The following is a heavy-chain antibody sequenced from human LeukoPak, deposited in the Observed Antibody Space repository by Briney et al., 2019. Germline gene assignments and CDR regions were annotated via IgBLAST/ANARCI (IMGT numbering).Heavy chain of an antibody. CDR2: IIPIFGTA. CDR1: GYTFTSYG. D-gene: IGHD1/OR15-1a*01. CDR3: ARDTLDQGFDY. V-gene: IGHV1-69*13. J-gene: IGHJ4*02. Sequence: SVKVSCKASGYTFTSYGISWVRQAPGQGLEWMGGIIPIFGTANYAQKFQGRVTITADESTSTAYMELSSLRSEDTAVYYCARDTLDQGFDYWGQGTLVTVSS.